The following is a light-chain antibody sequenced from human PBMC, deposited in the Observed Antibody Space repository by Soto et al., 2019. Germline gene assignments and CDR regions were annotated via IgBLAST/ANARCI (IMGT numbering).Light chain of an antibody. CDR2: DVT. CDR1: SSDVGGYNF. CDR3: TSYAGSNIPVL. J-gene: IGLJ2*01. Sequence: QSVLTQPPSASASPGQSVTISCTGTSSDVGGYNFVSWYQHHPVNAPQLMIYDVTERPSGVPDRFAGSKSGNAASLTVSGLQGEDEAYYCGTSYAGSNIPVLFGGGTKLTVL. V-gene: IGLV2-8*01.